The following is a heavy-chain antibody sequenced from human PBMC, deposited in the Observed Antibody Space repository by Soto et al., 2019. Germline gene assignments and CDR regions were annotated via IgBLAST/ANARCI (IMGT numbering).Heavy chain of an antibody. D-gene: IGHD3-3*01. V-gene: IGHV1-18*01. J-gene: IGHJ4*02. CDR3: ARVYDFWSGYQTPFDY. Sequence: GASVKVSCKPSGYTFTSYGISWVRQAPGQGLEWMGWISVSNGHTNYAQKFQGRVTMTTDTSTTTAYMELRSLRSDDTAVYYCARVYDFWSGYQTPFDYWGQGTLVTVS. CDR1: GYTFTSYG. CDR2: ISVSNGHT.